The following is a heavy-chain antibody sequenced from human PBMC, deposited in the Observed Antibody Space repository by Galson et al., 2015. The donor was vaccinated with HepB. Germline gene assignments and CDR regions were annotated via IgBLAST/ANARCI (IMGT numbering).Heavy chain of an antibody. V-gene: IGHV6-1*01. Sequence: CAISGDSVSSHSAAWNWIRQSPSRGLEWLGRTYYRSKWYNDYAVSVKSRVTINPDTSKNQFSLQLNSVTPEDTAVYYCARERRIVVPAARVEDWFDPWGQGTLVTVSS. CDR1: GDSVSSHSAA. CDR3: ARERRIVVPAARVEDWFDP. J-gene: IGHJ5*02. D-gene: IGHD2-2*01. CDR2: TYYRSKWYN.